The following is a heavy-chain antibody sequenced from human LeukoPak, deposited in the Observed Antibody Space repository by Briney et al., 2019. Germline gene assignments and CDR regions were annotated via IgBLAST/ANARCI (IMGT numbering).Heavy chain of an antibody. Sequence: GGSLRLSCAASGFTFSSYAMHWVRQAPGKGLEYVSVISSNGGSTYYANSVKGRFTISRDNSKNTLYLQMGSLRAEDMAVYYCARARGYYYGSGSNHAFDTWGQGTMVTVSS. J-gene: IGHJ3*02. CDR1: GFTFSSYA. CDR2: ISSNGGST. CDR3: ARARGYYYGSGSNHAFDT. D-gene: IGHD3-10*01. V-gene: IGHV3-64*01.